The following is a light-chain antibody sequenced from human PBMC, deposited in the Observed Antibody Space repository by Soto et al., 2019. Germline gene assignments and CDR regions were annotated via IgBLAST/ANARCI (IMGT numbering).Light chain of an antibody. V-gene: IGKV1-39*01. CDR1: QNINSD. CDR2: STS. Sequence: DIPMTQSPSSLSASVGDRVTITCRASQNINSDLNWYQQKPGKAPKLLMYSTSSLRSGVPSRFSGSGSGTDFNLTISTLQPEDFATYYCQQSDRIPITFGQGTRLEIK. J-gene: IGKJ5*01. CDR3: QQSDRIPIT.